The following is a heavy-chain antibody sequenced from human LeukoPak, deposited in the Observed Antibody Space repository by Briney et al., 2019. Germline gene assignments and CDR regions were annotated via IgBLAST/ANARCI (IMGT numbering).Heavy chain of an antibody. D-gene: IGHD2-15*01. V-gene: IGHV1-18*01. Sequence: ASVKVSCKASGYTFTSYGISWVRQSPGQGLEWMGWISAYNGNTNYAQKLQGRVTMTTDTSTSTAYMDLRSLRSDDTAVYYCARDGDMFPLYDAFDIWGQGTMVTVSS. J-gene: IGHJ3*02. CDR2: ISAYNGNT. CDR3: ARDGDMFPLYDAFDI. CDR1: GYTFTSYG.